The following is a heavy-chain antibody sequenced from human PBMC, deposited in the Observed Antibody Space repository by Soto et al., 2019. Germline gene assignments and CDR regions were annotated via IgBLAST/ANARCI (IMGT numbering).Heavy chain of an antibody. CDR3: AKSAYYDSSGYYSEYYFDY. Sequence: PXGSLRLSCAASGFTFSSYAMSGVRQAPGKGLEWVSGISGSGGSTHYADSVKGRFTISRENSKNTLYLQMKSLRAEGTAVYYCAKSAYYDSSGYYSEYYFDYWGQGTLVIVSS. J-gene: IGHJ4*02. D-gene: IGHD3-22*01. V-gene: IGHV3-23*01. CDR1: GFTFSSYA. CDR2: ISGSGGST.